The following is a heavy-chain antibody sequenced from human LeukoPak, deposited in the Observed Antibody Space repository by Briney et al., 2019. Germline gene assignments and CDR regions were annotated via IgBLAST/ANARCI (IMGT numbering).Heavy chain of an antibody. CDR1: GGSISSYY. Sequence: SETLSLTCTVSGGSISSYYWSWIRQPPGKGLEWIGYIYYSGSTNYNPSLKSRVTISVDTSKNQFSLKLSSVTAADTAVYYCARAEGSRYCYMDVWGKGTTVTVSS. V-gene: IGHV4-59*01. J-gene: IGHJ6*03. CDR2: IYYSGST. CDR3: ARAEGSRYCYMDV.